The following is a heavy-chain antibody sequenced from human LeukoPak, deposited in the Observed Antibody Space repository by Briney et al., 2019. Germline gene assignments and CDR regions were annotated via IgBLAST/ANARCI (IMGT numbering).Heavy chain of an antibody. CDR1: GGSISSSSYY. CDR2: IYYSGST. J-gene: IGHJ4*02. Sequence: SETLSLTCTVPGGSISSSSYYWGWIRQPPGKGLEWIGSIYYSGSTYYNPSLKSRVTISVDTSKNQFSLKLNSVTAADTAVYYCARAFLVGYSPEEYFFDYWGQGNLVTVSS. D-gene: IGHD2-15*01. CDR3: ARAFLVGYSPEEYFFDY. V-gene: IGHV4-39*07.